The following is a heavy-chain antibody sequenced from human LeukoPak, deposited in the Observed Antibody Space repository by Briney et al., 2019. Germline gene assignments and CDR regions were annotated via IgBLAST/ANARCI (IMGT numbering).Heavy chain of an antibody. CDR2: ISAYNGNT. Sequence: ASVKVSCKASGYTFTSYGISWVRQAPGQGLEWMGWISAYNGNTNYAQKVQGRVTMTTDTSTSTAYMELRSLRSDDTAVYYCARDEYYDYVWGSLDFDYWGQGTLVTVSS. CDR3: ARDEYYDYVWGSLDFDY. CDR1: GYTFTSYG. J-gene: IGHJ4*02. V-gene: IGHV1-18*01. D-gene: IGHD3-16*01.